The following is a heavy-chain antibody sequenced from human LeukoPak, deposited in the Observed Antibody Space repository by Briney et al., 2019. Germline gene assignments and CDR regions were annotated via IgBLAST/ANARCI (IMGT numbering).Heavy chain of an antibody. V-gene: IGHV4-61*02. Sequence: SETLSLTCTVSGGSISSGSYYWSWIRQPAGKGLEWIGRIYTSGSTNYNPSLKSRVTISVDTSKNQFSLKLSSVTAADTAVYYCASIVAGYRDGHNPWGQGTLVTVSS. CDR1: GGSISSGSYY. D-gene: IGHD5-24*01. J-gene: IGHJ5*02. CDR2: IYTSGST. CDR3: ASIVAGYRDGHNP.